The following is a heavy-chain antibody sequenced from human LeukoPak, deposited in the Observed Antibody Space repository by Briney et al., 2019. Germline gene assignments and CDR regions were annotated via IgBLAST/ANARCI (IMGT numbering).Heavy chain of an antibody. J-gene: IGHJ4*02. D-gene: IGHD3-10*01. CDR3: ARWDYGSGSYYEALFDY. Sequence: GGSLRLSCAASGFTFSSYGMHWVRQAPGKGLEWVAFIRYDGSNKYYADSVKGRFTISRDNSKNTLYLQMNSLRSDDTAVYYCARWDYGSGSYYEALFDYWGQGTLVTVSS. CDR2: IRYDGSNK. V-gene: IGHV3-30*02. CDR1: GFTFSSYG.